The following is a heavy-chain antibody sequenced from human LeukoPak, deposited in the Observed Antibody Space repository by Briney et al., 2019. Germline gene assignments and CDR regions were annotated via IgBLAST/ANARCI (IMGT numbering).Heavy chain of an antibody. Sequence: GGSLRLSCAASGVTFSSYEMNWVRQAPGKGLEWVSYISSSGSTIYYADSVKGRFTISRDNAKNSLYLQMNSLRAEDTAVYYCARPSGYYEYYFDYWGQGTLVTVSS. CDR2: ISSSGSTI. J-gene: IGHJ4*02. CDR3: ARPSGYYEYYFDY. CDR1: GVTFSSYE. D-gene: IGHD3-22*01. V-gene: IGHV3-48*03.